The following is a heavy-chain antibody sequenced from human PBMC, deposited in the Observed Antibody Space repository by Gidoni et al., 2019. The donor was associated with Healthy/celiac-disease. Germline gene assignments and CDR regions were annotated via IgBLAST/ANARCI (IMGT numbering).Heavy chain of an antibody. CDR2: IVYDGSNK. Sequence: QVQLVESGGGVVQPARSLRLSCSASGFTFRSYGLHWVRQAPGKGLEWVAVIVYDGSNKCYADSVKGRFTISRDNSKNTLYLQMNSLRAEDTAVYYCAKDDCSSTSCYSYWYFDLWGRGTLVTVSS. D-gene: IGHD2-2*01. CDR1: GFTFRSYG. CDR3: AKDDCSSTSCYSYWYFDL. V-gene: IGHV3-30*18. J-gene: IGHJ2*01.